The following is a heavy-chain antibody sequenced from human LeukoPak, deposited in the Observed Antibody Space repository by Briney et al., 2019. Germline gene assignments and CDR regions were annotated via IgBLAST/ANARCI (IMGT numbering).Heavy chain of an antibody. Sequence: PGGSLRLSCAASGFTFSDYYMSWIRQAPGKGLEWISYISSSGSSIFYADSVKGRFTISRDNAKNSVFLQMNSLRAEDTAVYHCARDIWLGPSVEYWGQGTLVTVSS. CDR2: ISSSGSSI. CDR1: GFTFSDYY. V-gene: IGHV3-11*01. D-gene: IGHD6-19*01. J-gene: IGHJ4*02. CDR3: ARDIWLGPSVEY.